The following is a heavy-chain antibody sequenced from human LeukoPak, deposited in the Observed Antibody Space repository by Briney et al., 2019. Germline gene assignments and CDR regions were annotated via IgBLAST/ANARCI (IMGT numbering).Heavy chain of an antibody. D-gene: IGHD3-3*01. J-gene: IGHJ4*02. CDR3: VKGAGRFLEWLLSD. CDR1: GFTFDSYA. Sequence: GGSLRLSCAVPGFTFDSYAMHWVRQDPGKGLEWVSGISWNSGSIGYADSVKGRFTISRDNAKNSLYLQMNSLRVEDTALYYCVKGAGRFLEWLLSDWGQGTLVTVSS. V-gene: IGHV3-9*01. CDR2: ISWNSGSI.